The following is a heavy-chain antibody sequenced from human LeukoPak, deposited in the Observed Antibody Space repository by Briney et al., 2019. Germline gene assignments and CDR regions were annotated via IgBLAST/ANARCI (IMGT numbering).Heavy chain of an antibody. V-gene: IGHV3-23*01. J-gene: IGHJ1*01. CDR1: GFTFNSYA. CDR3: AKDLIGSYGAVYFQH. CDR2: LSRSGGST. D-gene: IGHD1-26*01. Sequence: GGPLRLSCVASGFTFNSYAMSWLPQAPGKGLVGVSALSRSGGSTYHADSVKGRFITSRDNSKNTLYLQRSSLRAEDTAVYYCAKDLIGSYGAVYFQHWGQGTLVTVSS.